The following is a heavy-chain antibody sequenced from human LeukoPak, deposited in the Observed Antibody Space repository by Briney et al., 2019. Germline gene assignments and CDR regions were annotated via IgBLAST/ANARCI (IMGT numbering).Heavy chain of an antibody. CDR2: KTYDGRNQ. CDR3: AKDGEASAGYYFDY. J-gene: IGHJ4*02. V-gene: IGHV3-30*18. D-gene: IGHD6-13*01. CDR1: GFTFSSYG. Sequence: PGGTLSLSCAASGFTFSSYGMHWVRQAPGKGLELLTVKTYDGRNQYYADSVKGRFTISRDNSKNTLSLQMNSLRAEDTAVYYCAKDGEASAGYYFDYWGQGTLVTVSS.